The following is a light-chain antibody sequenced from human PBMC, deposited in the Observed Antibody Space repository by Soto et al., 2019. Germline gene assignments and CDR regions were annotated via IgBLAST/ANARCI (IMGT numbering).Light chain of an antibody. Sequence: QAVVTQSSSASASLGSSVKLTCTLSSGHSSYIIAWHQQQPGKAPRYLMKLEGSGSYNKGGGVPDRFSGSSSGADRYLTISNLQSEDEADYYCETWDSNTWVFGGGTQLTVL. J-gene: IGLJ3*02. CDR3: ETWDSNTWV. V-gene: IGLV4-60*03. CDR2: LEGSGSY. CDR1: SGHSSYI.